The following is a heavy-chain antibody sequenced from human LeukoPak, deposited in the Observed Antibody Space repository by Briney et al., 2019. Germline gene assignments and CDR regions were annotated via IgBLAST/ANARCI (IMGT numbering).Heavy chain of an antibody. CDR2: IYYSGST. CDR1: GGSISSYY. CDR3: ARDPTYSSWYYYNRNWFDP. J-gene: IGHJ5*02. Sequence: SETLSLTCTVSGGSISSYYWSWIRQPPGKGLEWIGYIYYSGSTNYNPSLKSRVTISVDTSKNQFSLKLSSVTAADTAVYYCARDPTYSSWYYYNRNWFDPWGQGTLVTVSS. V-gene: IGHV4-59*12. D-gene: IGHD6-13*01.